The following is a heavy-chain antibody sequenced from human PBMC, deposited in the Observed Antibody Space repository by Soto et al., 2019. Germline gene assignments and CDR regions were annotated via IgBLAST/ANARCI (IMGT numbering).Heavy chain of an antibody. CDR2: ISDSGGFT. D-gene: IGHD7-27*01. V-gene: IGHV3-23*01. J-gene: IGHJ2*01. Sequence: EVQLLESGGGLVQPGGSLRLSCAASGITFSDYAMTWVRQAPGKGLEWVSVISDSGGFTFYADSVKGRFTISRDNSGGTLYLQMNSLRAEDSAIYYCAKGPLNWGRWYFDLWGRGTLVTVSS. CDR1: GITFSDYA. CDR3: AKGPLNWGRWYFDL.